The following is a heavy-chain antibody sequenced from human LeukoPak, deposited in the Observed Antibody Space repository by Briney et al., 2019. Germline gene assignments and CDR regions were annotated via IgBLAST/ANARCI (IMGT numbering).Heavy chain of an antibody. CDR2: INTNTGNP. CDR3: ARGRLGHYWYCDL. V-gene: IGHV7-4-1*02. CDR1: GYTFTSYA. Sequence: ASVKVSCKASGYTFTSYAMNWVRQAPGRGLEWMGWINTNTGNPTYAQGFTERFVFSLDTSVSTAYLQISSLKAEDTAVYYCARGRLGHYWYCDLWGGSTLVTVSS. D-gene: IGHD6-19*01. J-gene: IGHJ2*01.